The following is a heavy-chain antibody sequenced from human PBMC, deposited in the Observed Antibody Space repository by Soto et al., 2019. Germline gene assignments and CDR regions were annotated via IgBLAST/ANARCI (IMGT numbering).Heavy chain of an antibody. Sequence: QVQLVESRGGVVQPGRSLRLSCAASGFTVSSYAMDWVRQAPGKGLEWVAVISYDGSNKYCADSVKGRFTISRDNSKNTLYLQMNSLRAEDTAVYYCARDRYCTNGVCYIGEFDPWGQGTLVTVSS. J-gene: IGHJ5*02. CDR2: ISYDGSNK. D-gene: IGHD2-8*01. CDR1: GFTVSSYA. CDR3: ARDRYCTNGVCYIGEFDP. V-gene: IGHV3-30-3*01.